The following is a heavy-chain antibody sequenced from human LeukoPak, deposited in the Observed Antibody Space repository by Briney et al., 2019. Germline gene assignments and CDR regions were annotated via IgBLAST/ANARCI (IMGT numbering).Heavy chain of an antibody. D-gene: IGHD3-10*01. CDR3: ARDLTMVRGVTPYYYYGMDV. Sequence: ASVKVSCKASGYTFTGYYMHWVRQAPGQGLEWMGWINPNSGGTNYAQKFQGRVTMTRDTSISTAYMELSRLRSDDTAVYYCARDLTMVRGVTPYYYYGMDVWGQGTTVTVSS. J-gene: IGHJ6*02. V-gene: IGHV1-2*02. CDR1: GYTFTGYY. CDR2: INPNSGGT.